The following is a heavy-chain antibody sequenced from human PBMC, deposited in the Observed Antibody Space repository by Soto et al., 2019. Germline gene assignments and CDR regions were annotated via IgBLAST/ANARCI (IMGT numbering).Heavy chain of an antibody. D-gene: IGHD6-19*01. Sequence: HGESLKISCKGSGYSFTSYWISGVRKMPGKGLEWMGRIDPSDSYTNYSPSFQGHVTISADKSISTAYLQWSSLKASDTAMYYCARLRVAVAAPDAFDIWGQGTMVTVSS. V-gene: IGHV5-10-1*01. J-gene: IGHJ3*02. CDR2: IDPSDSYT. CDR1: GYSFTSYW. CDR3: ARLRVAVAAPDAFDI.